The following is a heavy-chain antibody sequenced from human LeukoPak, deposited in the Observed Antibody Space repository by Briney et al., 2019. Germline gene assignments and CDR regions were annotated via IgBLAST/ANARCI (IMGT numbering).Heavy chain of an antibody. V-gene: IGHV3-15*01. CDR1: GFTFSNAW. Sequence: GGSLRLSCAASGFTFSNAWMSWVRQAPGKGLEWVGRIKSKTDGGTTDYAAPVKGRFTISRDNSKNTLYLQMNSLKTEDTAVYYCTTGTAMVPFDYWGQGTLVTVSS. D-gene: IGHD5-18*01. CDR3: TTGTAMVPFDY. J-gene: IGHJ4*02. CDR2: IKSKTDGGTT.